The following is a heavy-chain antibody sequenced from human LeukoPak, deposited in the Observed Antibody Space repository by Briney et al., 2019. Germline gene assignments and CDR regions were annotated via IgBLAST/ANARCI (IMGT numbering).Heavy chain of an antibody. D-gene: IGHD6-6*01. J-gene: IGHJ4*02. CDR2: TRNKAKSYTT. V-gene: IGHV3-72*01. CDR1: GFTFSDHY. CDR3: TRLGEYSSSWTGY. Sequence: GGSLRLSCAASGFTFSDHYMDWVRQSPAKGLEWVGRTRNKAKSYTTEYAASVRGRFTISRDDSKNSLYLQMNSLRTEDTAVYYCTRLGEYSSSWTGYWGQGTLVTVSA.